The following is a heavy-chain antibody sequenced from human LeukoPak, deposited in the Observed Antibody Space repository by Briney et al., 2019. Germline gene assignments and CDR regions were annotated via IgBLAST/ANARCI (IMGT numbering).Heavy chain of an antibody. CDR2: ISHDGGNK. V-gene: IGHV3-30*18. J-gene: IGHJ4*02. CDR3: AKPRGGYYFDY. Sequence: GGSLRLSCAASGFTFSVYGMHWVRQGPGKGLEWVALISHDGGNKNYTDPVKGRFTISRDNSKNTVYLQMNSLRPEDTAVYYCAKPRGGYYFDYWGQGTLVTVSS. CDR1: GFTFSVYG. D-gene: IGHD3-3*01.